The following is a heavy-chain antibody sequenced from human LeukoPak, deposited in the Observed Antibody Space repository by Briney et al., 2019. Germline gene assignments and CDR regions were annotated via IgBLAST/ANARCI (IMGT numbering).Heavy chain of an antibody. V-gene: IGHV3-23*01. D-gene: IGHD3-3*01. CDR3: AKGAGVTIFGDYFDY. J-gene: IGHJ4*02. CDR1: GFTFSSYA. Sequence: QAGGSLRLSCAASGFTFSSYAMSWVRQAPGKGLEWVSAISGSGGSTYYADSVKGLFTISRDNSKNTLYLQMNSLRAEDTAVYYCAKGAGVTIFGDYFDYWGQGTLVTVSS. CDR2: ISGSGGST.